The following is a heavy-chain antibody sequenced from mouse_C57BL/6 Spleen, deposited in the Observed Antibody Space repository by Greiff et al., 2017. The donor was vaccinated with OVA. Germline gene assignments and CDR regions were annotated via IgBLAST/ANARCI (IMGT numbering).Heavy chain of an antibody. V-gene: IGHV1-39*01. CDR2: VNPNYGTT. CDR1: GYSFTDYN. Sequence: EVQLVESGPELVKPGASVKISCKASGYSFTDYNMNWVKQSNGKSLEWIGVVNPNYGTTSNNQKFKGKATLTVDQSSSTAHMQLNSLTSEDSAVYYCARRDTTVVGRDAMDYWGQGTSVTVSS. J-gene: IGHJ4*01. D-gene: IGHD1-1*01. CDR3: ARRDTTVVGRDAMDY.